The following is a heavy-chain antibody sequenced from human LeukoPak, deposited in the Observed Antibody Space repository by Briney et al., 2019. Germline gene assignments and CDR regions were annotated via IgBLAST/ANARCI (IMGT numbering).Heavy chain of an antibody. D-gene: IGHD5-24*01. CDR3: AKVRDHNFRAFDV. V-gene: IGHV3-23*01. CDR2: ISGSGGDT. Sequence: GRSLRLSCAASGFTFSSYGMHWVRQAPGKGLEWVSAISGSGGDTYYADSVKGRFTISRDNSKSTLYLQMNSLRDDDAAVFYCAKVRDHNFRAFDVWGQGTMVTVSS. J-gene: IGHJ3*01. CDR1: GFTFSSYG.